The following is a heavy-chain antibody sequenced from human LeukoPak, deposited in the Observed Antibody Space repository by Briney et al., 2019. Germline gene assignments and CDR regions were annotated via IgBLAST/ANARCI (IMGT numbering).Heavy chain of an antibody. D-gene: IGHD1-1*01. J-gene: IGHJ4*02. CDR2: ISSSSSYI. CDR1: GFTFSSYS. CDR3: ARDPRGYYWNDVGYFDY. V-gene: IGHV3-21*01. Sequence: GGSPRLSCAASGFTFSSYSMNWVRQAPGKGLEWVSSISSSSSYIYYADSVKGRFTISRDNAKNSLYLQMNSLRAEDTAVYYCARDPRGYYWNDVGYFDYWGQGTLVTVSS.